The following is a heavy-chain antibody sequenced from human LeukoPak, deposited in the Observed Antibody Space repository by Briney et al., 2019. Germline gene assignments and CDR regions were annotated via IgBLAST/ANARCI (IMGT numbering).Heavy chain of an antibody. D-gene: IGHD6-19*01. J-gene: IGHJ3*02. CDR2: INAGTGYT. CDR3: AKDLMDTSAWYGAFDI. V-gene: IGHV1-3*01. CDR1: GYTFTNYV. Sequence: ASVKVSCKASGYTFTNYVMHWVRQAPGQRLEWMGWINAGTGYTKYSQNSQGRVTFSRDESASTAYMELGSLRSEDTAVYYCAKDLMDTSAWYGAFDIWGQGTMVTVSS.